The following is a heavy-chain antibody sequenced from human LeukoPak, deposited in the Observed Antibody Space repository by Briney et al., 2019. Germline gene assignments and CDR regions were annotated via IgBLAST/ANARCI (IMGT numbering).Heavy chain of an antibody. CDR1: GGSFSGYY. CDR2: INHSGST. V-gene: IGHV4-34*01. Sequence: SETLSLTCAVYGGSFSGYYWSWIRQPPGKGLEWIGEINHSGSTNYNPSLKSRVTISVDTSKNQFSPKLSSVTAADTAVYYCARGKSIVVVPAAKSQWFDPWGQGTLVTVSS. D-gene: IGHD2-2*01. J-gene: IGHJ5*02. CDR3: ARGKSIVVVPAAKSQWFDP.